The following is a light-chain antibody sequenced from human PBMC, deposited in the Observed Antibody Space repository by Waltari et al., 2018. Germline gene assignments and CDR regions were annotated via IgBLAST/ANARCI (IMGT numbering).Light chain of an antibody. CDR1: SDINVGDFN. J-gene: IGLJ3*02. CDR3: MFWPNNVWV. V-gene: IGLV5-37*01. CDR2: YNSDSEK. Sequence: QPVLTQPPSSSASPGESARLTCTLTSDINVGDFNIYWYQQKPGSPPSFLLYYNSDSEKAQGSGVPSRFSGSKDASANAGILLISGLQSEDEADYYCMFWPNNVWVFGGGTKLTVL.